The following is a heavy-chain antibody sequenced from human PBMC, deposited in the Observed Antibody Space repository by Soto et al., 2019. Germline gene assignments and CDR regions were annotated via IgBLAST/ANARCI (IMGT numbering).Heavy chain of an antibody. J-gene: IGHJ4*02. CDR1: GFTFSNYG. D-gene: IGHD2-21*01. V-gene: IGHV3-23*04. CDR2: ISGSGGST. Sequence: VQLVESGGGVVQPGRSLRLSCAASGFTFSNYGMHWVRQAPGKGLEWVSAISGSGGSTYYADSVKGRFTISRDNSKNTLYLQMNSLRAEDTAVYYCAKVRHHIWDYWGQGTLVTVSS. CDR3: AKVRHHIWDY.